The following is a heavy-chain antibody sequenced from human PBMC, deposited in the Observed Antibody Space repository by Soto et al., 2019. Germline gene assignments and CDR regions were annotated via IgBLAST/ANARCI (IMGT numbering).Heavy chain of an antibody. Sequence: ASVKVSCKASGYTFSNFDLSWVRQAPGQGLEWMGWISPSNGQTIYAQNFHGRVTMTTDTSTGTAHMELSSLISDDTAVYYCARGTRIFGAANLESYFDYWGQGTRVTVSS. CDR1: GYTFSNFD. CDR2: ISPSNGQT. CDR3: ARGTRIFGAANLESYFDY. J-gene: IGHJ4*03. V-gene: IGHV1-18*01. D-gene: IGHD3-3*02.